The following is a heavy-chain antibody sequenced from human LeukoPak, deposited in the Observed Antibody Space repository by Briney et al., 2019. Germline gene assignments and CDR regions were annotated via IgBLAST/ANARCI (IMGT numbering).Heavy chain of an antibody. CDR1: GYTFTGYY. J-gene: IGHJ4*02. CDR2: INPKSGST. V-gene: IGHV1-2*02. Sequence: ASVKVSCKASGYTFTGYYIHWVRQAPGQGLEWMGWINPKSGSTNYAQKFQGRVTMTRDTSISTAYMEVSRLTSDDTAVYYCARVASIRDDSWGQGTLVTVSS. D-gene: IGHD3-3*01. CDR3: ARVASIRDDS.